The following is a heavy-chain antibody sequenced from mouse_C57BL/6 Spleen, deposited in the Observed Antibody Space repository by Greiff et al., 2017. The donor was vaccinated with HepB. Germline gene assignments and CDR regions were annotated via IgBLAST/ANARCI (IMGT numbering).Heavy chain of an antibody. CDR1: GYTFTDYY. J-gene: IGHJ3*01. CDR2: INPYNGGT. D-gene: IGHD2-10*01. V-gene: IGHV1-19*01. Sequence: VQLKQSGPVLVKPGASVKMSCKASGYTFTDYYMNWVKQSHGKSLEWIGVINPYNGGTSYNQKFKGKATLTVDKSSSTAYMELNSLTSEDSAVYYCASSYYGKGDWFAYWGQGTLVTVSA. CDR3: ASSYYGKGDWFAY.